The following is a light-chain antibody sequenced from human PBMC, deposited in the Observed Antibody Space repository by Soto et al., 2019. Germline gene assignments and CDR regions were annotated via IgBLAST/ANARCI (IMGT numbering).Light chain of an antibody. V-gene: IGKV3-20*01. CDR2: GAS. CDR3: HQYGSSPWT. CDR1: QSVMSRY. J-gene: IGKJ1*01. Sequence: EIVLTQSPGTLSLSPGEGATLSCMASQSVMSRYIAWYQQRPGQAPRLLIYGASNRATGSPDRISGSGSGTDFTLTISRLEPEDFAVYYCHQYGSSPWTFGQGTKVDIK.